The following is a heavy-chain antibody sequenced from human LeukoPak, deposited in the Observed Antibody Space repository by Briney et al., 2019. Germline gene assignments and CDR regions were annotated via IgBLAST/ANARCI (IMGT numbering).Heavy chain of an antibody. V-gene: IGHV4-31*03. J-gene: IGHJ5*02. CDR3: ARDPRGDITGTTFDR. CDR1: GGSITSGRYY. D-gene: IGHD1-20*01. Sequence: SQTLSLTCTLSGGSITSGRYYWTWIRQHPQRGLEWIRYVSYSGSTNYNSSLKSRLTISADTSKYQFYLRLTSVTAADTAVYYCARDPRGDITGTTFDRWGQGTLVTVSS. CDR2: VSYSGST.